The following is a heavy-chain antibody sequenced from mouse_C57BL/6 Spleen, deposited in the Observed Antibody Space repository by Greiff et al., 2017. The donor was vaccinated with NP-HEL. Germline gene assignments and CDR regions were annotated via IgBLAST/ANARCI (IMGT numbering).Heavy chain of an antibody. CDR2: IDPSDSET. J-gene: IGHJ3*01. CDR1: GYTFTSYW. V-gene: IGHV1-52*01. Sequence: VQLQQPGAELVRPGSSVKLSCKASGYTFTSYWMHWVKQRPIQGLEWIGNIDPSDSETHYNQKFKDKATLTVDKSSSTAYMQLSSLTSEDSAVYYCARGQLRLPRWFAYWGQGTLVTVSA. D-gene: IGHD3-2*02. CDR3: ARGQLRLPRWFAY.